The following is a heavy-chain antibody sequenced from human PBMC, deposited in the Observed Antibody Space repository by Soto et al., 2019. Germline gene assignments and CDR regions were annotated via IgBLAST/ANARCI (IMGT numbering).Heavy chain of an antibody. CDR1: GGSISSSSYY. CDR3: ARHEVGEQWLVQTRQPTYFQL. CDR2: IYYSGST. D-gene: IGHD6-19*01. V-gene: IGHV4-39*01. Sequence: SETLSLTCTVSGGSISSSSYYWGWIRQPPGKGLEWIGSIYYSGSTYYNPSLKSRVTISVDTSKNQFSLKLSSVTAADTAVYYCARHEVGEQWLVQTRQPTYFQLWGQGTLVTVSS. J-gene: IGHJ1*01.